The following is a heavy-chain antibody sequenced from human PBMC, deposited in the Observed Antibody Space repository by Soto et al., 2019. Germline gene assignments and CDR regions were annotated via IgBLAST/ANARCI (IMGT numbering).Heavy chain of an antibody. Sequence: SETLSLTCTVSGGSISSYYWSWIRQPPGKGLEWIGYIYYSGSTNYNPSLKSRVTISVDTSKNQFSLKLSSVTAADTAVYYCARGSGGWGRYFDYWGQGTLVTVSS. J-gene: IGHJ4*02. CDR2: IYYSGST. CDR1: GGSISSYY. D-gene: IGHD6-19*01. CDR3: ARGSGGWGRYFDY. V-gene: IGHV4-59*01.